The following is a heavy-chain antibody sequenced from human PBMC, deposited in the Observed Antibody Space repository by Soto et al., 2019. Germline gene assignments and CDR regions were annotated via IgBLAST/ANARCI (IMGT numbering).Heavy chain of an antibody. J-gene: IGHJ5*01. Sequence: SETLSLTCSVSGDSISNLDYFWAWIRQPPGQALEYIGYIYKSATTYYNPSFESRVAISVGTSKSQFSLNVTSVTAADTAVYFCARGRYCLTGRCFPNWFDSWGQGALVTVSS. CDR1: GDSISNLDYF. V-gene: IGHV4-30-4*01. D-gene: IGHD7-27*01. CDR2: IYKSATT. CDR3: ARGRYCLTGRCFPNWFDS.